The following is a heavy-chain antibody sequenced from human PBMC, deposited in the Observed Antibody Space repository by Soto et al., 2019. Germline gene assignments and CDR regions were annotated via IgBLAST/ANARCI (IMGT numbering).Heavy chain of an antibody. CDR1: GFTFSSYA. CDR3: AKIPITIFGVVIIPYYYYMDV. CDR2: ISGSGGST. V-gene: IGHV3-23*01. D-gene: IGHD3-3*01. J-gene: IGHJ6*03. Sequence: EVQLLESGGGLLKPGGSLRLSCAASGFTFSSYAMSWVRQAPGKGLEWVSAISGSGGSTYYADSVKGRFTISRDNSKNTLYLQMNSLRAEDTSVYYCAKIPITIFGVVIIPYYYYMDVWGKGTTVTVSS.